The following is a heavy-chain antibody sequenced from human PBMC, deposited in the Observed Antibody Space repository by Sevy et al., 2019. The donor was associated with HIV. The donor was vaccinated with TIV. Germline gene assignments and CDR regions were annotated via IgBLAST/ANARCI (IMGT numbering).Heavy chain of an antibody. CDR2: MSGSGGST. D-gene: IGHD1-20*01. J-gene: IGHJ6*02. Sequence: GGSLRLSCAASGFTFSSYAMSWVRQAPGKGLEWVSAMSGSGGSTYYADSVKGRFTISRDNSKNTLYLQMNSLRAEDTAVYYCAKVKRVGMDYYYGMDVWGQGTTVTVSS. V-gene: IGHV3-23*01. CDR1: GFTFSSYA. CDR3: AKVKRVGMDYYYGMDV.